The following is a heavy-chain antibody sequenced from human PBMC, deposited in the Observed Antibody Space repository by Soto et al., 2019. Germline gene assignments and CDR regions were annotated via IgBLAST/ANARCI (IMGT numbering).Heavy chain of an antibody. D-gene: IGHD3-16*01. V-gene: IGHV3-23*01. J-gene: IGHJ4*02. CDR1: GFSFGAYA. CDR2: ISGSGRIT. Sequence: GGSLRLSCVASGFSFGAYAMSWVRQSPGKGFEWVSTISGSGRITNYADFVKGRFTTSKDTSTNTLYLHMSSLTADDTAVYYCVKERLELWLIDYWGQGTLGT. CDR3: VKERLELWLIDY.